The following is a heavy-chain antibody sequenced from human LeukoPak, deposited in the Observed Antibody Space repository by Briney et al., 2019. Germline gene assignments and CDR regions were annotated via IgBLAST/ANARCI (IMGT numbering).Heavy chain of an antibody. J-gene: IGHJ4*02. CDR3: AKGQISRSDRFDY. CDR2: ISGSGRDT. V-gene: IGHV3-23*01. Sequence: GGSLRLSCAAFGFNFSSYGMTWVRQAPGKGLEWVSIISGSGRDTYYADSVKGRFTISRDKSKNTLYLQMNSLRAEDTAVYYCAKGQISRSDRFDYWGQGTLVTVSS. CDR1: GFNFSSYG. D-gene: IGHD3-3*02.